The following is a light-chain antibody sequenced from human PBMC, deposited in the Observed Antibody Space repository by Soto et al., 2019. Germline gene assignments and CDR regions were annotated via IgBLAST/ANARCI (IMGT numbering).Light chain of an antibody. CDR2: LNSDGSH. V-gene: IGLV4-69*01. J-gene: IGLJ3*02. CDR3: QTWGTGIQV. CDR1: SGHSRYA. Sequence: QPVLTQSPSASASLGASVKLTFTLSSGHSRYAIAWHQQQPEKGPRYLMKLNSDGSHSKGDGIPDRFSGSSSGAERYLTISSLQSEDEADYYCQTWGTGIQVFGGGTKLTVL.